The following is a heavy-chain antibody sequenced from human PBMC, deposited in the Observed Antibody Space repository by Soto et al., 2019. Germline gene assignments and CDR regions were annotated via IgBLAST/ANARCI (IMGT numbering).Heavy chain of an antibody. V-gene: IGHV2-5*02. CDR3: AHAFGGTSWPNDAFDI. CDR1: GFSLSGDGVG. D-gene: IGHD3-3*02. CDR2: IYWDDDQ. J-gene: IGHJ3*02. Sequence: QITLKESGPTLVKPTQSLTLTCIVSGFSLSGDGVGVGWIRQPPGKALEWLALIYWDDDQRYSPSLKTRLTITKDTSKNQVVLTMTNMDPVDTATYYCAHAFGGTSWPNDAFDIWGQGTVVTVSS.